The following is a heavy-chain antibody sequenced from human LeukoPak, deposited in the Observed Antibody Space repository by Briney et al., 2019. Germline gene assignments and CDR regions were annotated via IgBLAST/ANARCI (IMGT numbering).Heavy chain of an antibody. CDR2: IRGGGQSA. V-gene: IGHV3-23*01. D-gene: IGHD5-18*01. Sequence: GGSQRLSCTASGFTFSTYAMTWVRQAPGKGLEWVSSIRGGGQSAFYADSVRGRFTISRDNSKNTLFLQMNSLRAEDTALYYCAKALDTYGYMRFDFWGQGTLVTVSS. J-gene: IGHJ4*02. CDR1: GFTFSTYA. CDR3: AKALDTYGYMRFDF.